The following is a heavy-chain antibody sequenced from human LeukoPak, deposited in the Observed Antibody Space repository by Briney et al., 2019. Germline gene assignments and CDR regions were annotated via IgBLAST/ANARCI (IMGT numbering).Heavy chain of an antibody. V-gene: IGHV3-30*04. D-gene: IGHD2-8*01. J-gene: IGHJ4*02. CDR3: VREKYCTPTDCLHGRFYFNF. Sequence: GGSLRLSCAASGFTFSSYAMHWVRQAPGKGLEWVAVISYNGRNENHAESVKGRFTISRDNSKNTLYLQMNTLRTEDTALYYCVREKYCTPTDCLHGRFYFNFWGQGTLVTVSS. CDR1: GFTFSSYA. CDR2: ISYNGRNE.